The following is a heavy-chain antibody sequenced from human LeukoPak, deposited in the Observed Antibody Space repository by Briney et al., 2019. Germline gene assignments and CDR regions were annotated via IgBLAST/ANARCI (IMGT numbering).Heavy chain of an antibody. CDR3: ARGSDSSGYLFDY. CDR1: GVPISSYY. V-gene: IGHV4-59*01. D-gene: IGHD3-22*01. Sequence: AETLSLTCTVSGVPISSYYWRWIRQPPGKGLEWIGHIYYSGNPNYSPSLKSRVTISVDTSNNQFSLKLSSVTAADTAVYYCARGSDSSGYLFDYWGQGTLVTVSS. J-gene: IGHJ4*02. CDR2: IYYSGNP.